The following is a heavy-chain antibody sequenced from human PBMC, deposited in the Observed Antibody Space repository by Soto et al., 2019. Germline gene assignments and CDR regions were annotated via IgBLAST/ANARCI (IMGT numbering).Heavy chain of an antibody. CDR1: VYIFRTYA. CDR2: INAGSGSA. J-gene: IGHJ4*02. D-gene: IGHD4-17*01. Sequence: ASVTVSCKASVYIFRTYAIHWVRQAPGQGLEWMGWINAGSGSAIYSQNFQGRVTISRDTSANTVYMELSSLRFEDTGIYYCAREVTTVSRFDYWGQGTLVTSPQ. V-gene: IGHV1-3*01. CDR3: AREVTTVSRFDY.